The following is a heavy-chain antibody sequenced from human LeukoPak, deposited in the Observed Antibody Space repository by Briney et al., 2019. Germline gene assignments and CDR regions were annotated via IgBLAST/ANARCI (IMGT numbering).Heavy chain of an antibody. V-gene: IGHV3-7*01. J-gene: IGHJ4*02. Sequence: GGSLRLSCAASGFTLSSHTMNWVRQAPGKGLECVADIKQDGSAKYYVDSVKGRFTISRDNAKNSLYLQMNSLRVEDTAVYYCARGKSGSYGTKGYWGQGTLVTVSS. D-gene: IGHD1-26*01. CDR3: ARGKSGSYGTKGY. CDR2: IKQDGSAK. CDR1: GFTLSSHT.